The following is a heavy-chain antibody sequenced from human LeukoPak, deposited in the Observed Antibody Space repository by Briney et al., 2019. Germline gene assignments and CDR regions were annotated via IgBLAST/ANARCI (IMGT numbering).Heavy chain of an antibody. CDR3: ARAGIVVVPAATDYFDY. V-gene: IGHV4-30-4*08. CDR2: IYYSGST. J-gene: IGHJ4*02. D-gene: IGHD2-2*01. CDR1: GGSISSGDYY. Sequence: SETLSLTCTVSGGSISSGDYYCSWIRQPPGKGLEWIGYIYYSGSTYYNPSLKSRVTISVDTSKNQFSLKLSSVTAADTAVYYCARAGIVVVPAATDYFDYWGQGTLVTVSS.